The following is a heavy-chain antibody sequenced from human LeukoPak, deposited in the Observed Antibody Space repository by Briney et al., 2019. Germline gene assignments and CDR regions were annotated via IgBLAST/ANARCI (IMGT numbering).Heavy chain of an antibody. CDR1: VGTFISYA. CDR3: AQLSGISTNGIDV. J-gene: IGHJ6*02. CDR2: IIPILGIA. V-gene: IGHV1-69*04. D-gene: IGHD2-2*01. Sequence: SVSVSFKPSVGTFISYAISWVRQARGRGLEWMGRIIPILGIANYAQKFQGRVTITADKSTSTAYMELSRPRSEDTAVYYCAQLSGISTNGIDVWGQGTTVTVSS.